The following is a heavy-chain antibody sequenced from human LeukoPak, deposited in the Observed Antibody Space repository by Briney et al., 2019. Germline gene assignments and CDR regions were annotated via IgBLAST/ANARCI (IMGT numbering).Heavy chain of an antibody. CDR3: ASPKDKYYYAGSGYFYF. CDR2: MYTSGET. J-gene: IGHJ4*02. CDR1: GGSSSSYY. D-gene: IGHD3-22*01. V-gene: IGHV4-4*07. Sequence: SETLSLTCTVSGGSSSSYYWSWIRQPAGKGLEWIGRMYTSGETNYNPTLKSRITISLDTSKNQFSLRLSSVTAADTAVYYCASPKDKYYYAGSGYFYFWGQGTLGTVSS.